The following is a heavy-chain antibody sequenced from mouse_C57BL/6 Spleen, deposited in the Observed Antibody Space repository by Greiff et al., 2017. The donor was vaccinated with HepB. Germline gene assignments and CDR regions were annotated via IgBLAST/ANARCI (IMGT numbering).Heavy chain of an antibody. D-gene: IGHD2-1*01. CDR1: GYTFTDYY. Sequence: EVQLQQSGPELVKPGASVKISCKASGYTFTDYYMNWVKQSHGKSLEWIGDINPNNGGTSYNQKFKGKATLTVDKSSSTAYMELRSLTSEDSAVYYCARTLYYGNSLDYWGQGTTLTVSS. V-gene: IGHV1-26*01. J-gene: IGHJ2*01. CDR2: INPNNGGT. CDR3: ARTLYYGNSLDY.